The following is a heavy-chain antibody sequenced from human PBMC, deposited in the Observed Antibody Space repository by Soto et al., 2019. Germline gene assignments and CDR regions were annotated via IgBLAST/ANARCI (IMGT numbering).Heavy chain of an antibody. CDR1: GYSFTRYG. D-gene: IGHD3-16*01. J-gene: IGHJ6*02. CDR2: INTYNGNT. CDR3: AMVDVYVTPSPQDV. Sequence: QVQLVQSRAEVKNPGASVKVSSKASGYSFTRYGIAWARQAPGQGLEWMGWINTYNGNTNYAQNLQGRVTLTTDTSTSTAYMELTSLRSNDTAIYYCAMVDVYVTPSPQDVWGQGTTVIVSS. V-gene: IGHV1-18*01.